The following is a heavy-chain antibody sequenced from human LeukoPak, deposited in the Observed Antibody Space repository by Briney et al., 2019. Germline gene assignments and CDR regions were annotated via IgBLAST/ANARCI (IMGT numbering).Heavy chain of an antibody. V-gene: IGHV4-34*01. Sequence: SETLSLTCAVYGGSFIGYYWSWIRQPPGKGLEWIGEINHSGSTNYNPSLKSRVTISIDTSKNQFSLKPSSVTAADTAVYYCARAAGGGSGWHFDYWGQGNLGSVSS. J-gene: IGHJ4*02. CDR2: INHSGST. D-gene: IGHD6-19*01. CDR3: ARAAGGGSGWHFDY. CDR1: GGSFIGYY.